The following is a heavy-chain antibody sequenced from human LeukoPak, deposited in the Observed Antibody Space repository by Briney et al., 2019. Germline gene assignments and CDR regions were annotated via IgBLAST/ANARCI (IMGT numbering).Heavy chain of an antibody. CDR2: INHSGST. CDR3: ASRFPPDCSGGSCYSWSGMDV. Sequence: SETLSLTCAVYGGSFSGYYWSWIRQPPGKGLEWIGEINHSGSTNYNPSLKSRVTISVDTSKNQFSLKLSSVTAADTAVYYCASRFPPDCSGGSCYSWSGMDVWGQGTTVTVSS. D-gene: IGHD2-15*01. J-gene: IGHJ6*02. V-gene: IGHV4-34*01. CDR1: GGSFSGYY.